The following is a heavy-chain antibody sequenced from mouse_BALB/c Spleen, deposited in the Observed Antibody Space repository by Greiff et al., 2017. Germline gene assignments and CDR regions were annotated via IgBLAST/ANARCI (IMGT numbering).Heavy chain of an antibody. CDR2: IYPGDGDT. CDR3: ARGYYDYDDAAWFAY. D-gene: IGHD2-4*01. J-gene: IGHJ3*01. V-gene: IGHV1-87*01. CDR1: GYTFTSYW. Sequence: VQLQQSGAELARPGASVKLSCKASGYTFTSYWMQWVKQRPGQGLEWIGAIYPGDGDTRYTQKFKGKATLTADKSSSTAYMQLSSLASEDSAVYYCARGYYDYDDAAWFAYWGQGTLVTVSA.